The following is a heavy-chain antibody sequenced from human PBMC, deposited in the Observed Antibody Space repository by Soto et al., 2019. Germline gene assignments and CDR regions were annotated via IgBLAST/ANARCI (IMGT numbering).Heavy chain of an antibody. CDR3: TKGTLAAADTDYMDV. CDR2: IYPGDSDT. J-gene: IGHJ6*03. V-gene: IGHV5-51*01. Sequence: GESLKISCKGSGYSFTSYWIGWVRQMPGKGLEWMGIIYPGDSDTRYSPSFQGQVTISADKSISTAYLQWSSLKASDTAMYYCTKGTLAAADTDYMDVWGKGTTVTVSS. CDR1: GYSFTSYW. D-gene: IGHD6-13*01.